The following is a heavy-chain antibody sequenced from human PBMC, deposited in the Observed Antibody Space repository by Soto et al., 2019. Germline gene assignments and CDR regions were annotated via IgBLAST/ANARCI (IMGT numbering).Heavy chain of an antibody. D-gene: IGHD4-17*01. J-gene: IGHJ3*02. CDR2: INPNSGGT. CDR1: GYTFTGYY. V-gene: IGHV1-2*04. Sequence: GASVKVSCKASGYTFTGYYMHCVRQAPGQGLEWMGWINPNSGGTNYAQKFQGWVTMTRDTSISTAYMELSRLRSDDTAVYYCARLDYGGKGAFDIWGQGTMVTVSS. CDR3: ARLDYGGKGAFDI.